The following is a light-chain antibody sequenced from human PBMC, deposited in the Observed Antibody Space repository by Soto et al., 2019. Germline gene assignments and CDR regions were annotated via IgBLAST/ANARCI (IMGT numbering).Light chain of an antibody. CDR2: GAS. Sequence: EIVLTQSPGTLSLSPGERVTLSCRASQSVGDNYLAWYRQKPGQAPRILIYGASHRATGILDRFSGSGSGTDFTLTISRLEPEDFAVYYCQHYGSSPPFTFGPGTKVEIK. CDR1: QSVGDNY. V-gene: IGKV3-20*01. J-gene: IGKJ3*01. CDR3: QHYGSSPPFT.